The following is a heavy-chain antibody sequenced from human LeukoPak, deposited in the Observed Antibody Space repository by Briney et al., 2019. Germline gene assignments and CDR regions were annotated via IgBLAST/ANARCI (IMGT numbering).Heavy chain of an antibody. J-gene: IGHJ4*02. CDR2: TYYWSKWYN. V-gene: IGHV6-1*01. CDR1: VGIVPRNSAH. D-gene: IGHD1-26*01. CDR3: AGSGSYFRY. Sequence: SQTLSLTFPSSVGIVPRNSAHWKGIPESRSGAVEGLGRTYYWSKWYNGYAVSGKSRITINPDTSKNQFSLQLNSVTPEDTAVYYCAGSGSYFRYWGQGTLVTVSS.